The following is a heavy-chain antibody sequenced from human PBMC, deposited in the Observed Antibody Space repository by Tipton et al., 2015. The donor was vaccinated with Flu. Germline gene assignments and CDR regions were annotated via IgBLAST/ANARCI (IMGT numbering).Heavy chain of an antibody. J-gene: IGHJ4*02. CDR2: IRHDESDK. CDR1: GFTFSGYG. V-gene: IGHV3-30*02. Sequence: SGFTFSGYGMHWVRQAPGKGLEWVAFIRHDESDKYYADSVKGRFIISRDNSKNALHLVINSLRAEDTAVYYCAKDGWDSSGWYPFDYWGQGTLVTVSS. CDR3: AKDGWDSSGWYPFDY. D-gene: IGHD6-19*01.